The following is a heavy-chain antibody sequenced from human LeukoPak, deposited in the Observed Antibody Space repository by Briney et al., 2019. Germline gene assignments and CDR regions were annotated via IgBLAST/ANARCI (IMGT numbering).Heavy chain of an antibody. CDR1: GFTFDDHA. J-gene: IGHJ6*02. D-gene: IGHD2/OR15-2a*01. CDR2: ISWNSGRI. CDR3: ASDPGAFYLKYGLAV. V-gene: IGHV3-9*01. Sequence: GRSLRLSCAASGFTFDDHAMHWVRQAPGKGLDGVSGISWNSGRIGYADSVKGRFTISRDNAKNSLYLRMNSLRAECTALYYCASDPGAFYLKYGLAVWGQGNTVTVSS.